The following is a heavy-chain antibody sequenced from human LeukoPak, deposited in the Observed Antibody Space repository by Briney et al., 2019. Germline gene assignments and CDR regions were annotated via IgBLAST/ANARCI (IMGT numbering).Heavy chain of an antibody. CDR3: AHRRGVATREGVFYFFDN. CDR1: GFSLNTSGVG. D-gene: IGHD6-6*01. V-gene: IGHV2-5*02. J-gene: IGHJ4*02. CDR2: IYWDDDN. Sequence: SGPTLVNPTQTLTLTCTFSGFSLNTSGVGVGWIRQPPGKALEWLALIYWDDDNRYNPSLQSRLAITKDTSKNQVALTMTNLDPLDTATYYCAHRRGVATREGVFYFFDNWGQGILVSVSS.